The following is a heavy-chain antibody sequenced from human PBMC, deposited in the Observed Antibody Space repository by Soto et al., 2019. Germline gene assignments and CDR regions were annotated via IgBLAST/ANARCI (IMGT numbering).Heavy chain of an antibody. D-gene: IGHD5-12*01. J-gene: IGHJ4*02. V-gene: IGHV3-21*01. CDR3: ARGWLRDPWMY. Sequence: EVQLVESGGGLVKPGGSLRLSCAASGFIFSSYTMNWVRQAPGKGLEWVSSISASSTYIYYADSLKGRFTISRDNTYNSLYLQMSSLGAEDTAVYYCARGWLRDPWMYWGQGTLVTVSS. CDR1: GFIFSSYT. CDR2: ISASSTYI.